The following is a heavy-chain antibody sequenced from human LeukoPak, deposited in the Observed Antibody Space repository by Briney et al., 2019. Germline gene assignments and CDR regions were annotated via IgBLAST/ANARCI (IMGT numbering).Heavy chain of an antibody. D-gene: IGHD2-2*01. J-gene: IGHJ4*01. CDR1: GFTFKNSW. Sequence: GGSLRLSCAASGFTFKNSWMSWVRQAPGKGLEWVANIKQDGGEKYYVDSVEGRFTISRDNAKNSLYLQMNSLRAEDTAMYYCARDTRGESDYWGHGTLVTVSS. CDR2: IKQDGGEK. V-gene: IGHV3-7*01. CDR3: ARDTRGESDY.